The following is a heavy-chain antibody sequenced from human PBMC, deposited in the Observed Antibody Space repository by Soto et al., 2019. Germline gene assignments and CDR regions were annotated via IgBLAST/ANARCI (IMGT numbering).Heavy chain of an antibody. J-gene: IGHJ4*02. V-gene: IGHV3-33*01. Sequence: GGSLRLSCAASGFTFSSHGMHWVRQAPGKGLEWVAVIWYDGSNKYYADSVRGRFTISRDNPKNTLYLQMDSLRAEDTAVYYCARWGNRKVADYWGQGTLVTVSS. CDR3: ARWGNRKVADY. CDR1: GFTFSSHG. D-gene: IGHD3-16*01. CDR2: IWYDGSNK.